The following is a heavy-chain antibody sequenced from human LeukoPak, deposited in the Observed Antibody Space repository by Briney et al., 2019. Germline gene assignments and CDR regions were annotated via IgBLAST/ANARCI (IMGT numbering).Heavy chain of an antibody. CDR2: ISGSGGST. Sequence: GGSLRHSCAASGFTFSSYAMSWVRQAPGKGLEWVSGISGSGGSTYYADSVKGRFTISRDNSMNTLYLQMNSLRAEDTAVFYCAKSQSGHDAFDIWGQGTMVTVSS. D-gene: IGHD3-3*01. CDR3: AKSQSGHDAFDI. CDR1: GFTFSSYA. J-gene: IGHJ3*02. V-gene: IGHV3-23*01.